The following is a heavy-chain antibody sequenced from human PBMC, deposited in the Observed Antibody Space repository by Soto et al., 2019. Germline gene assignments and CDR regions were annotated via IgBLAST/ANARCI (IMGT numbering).Heavy chain of an antibody. V-gene: IGHV5-51*01. Sequence: SQKMSYKRSEYSLTSYWIGSVRQMPGKGLEWMGIIYPGDSDTRYIPSFQGQVTISADKSISTAYLQWSSLKASDTAMYYCARVYTYYYGSGSVLYYSEYWVQGTLVTVSS. CDR3: ARVYTYYYGSGSVLYYSEY. CDR1: EYSLTSYW. J-gene: IGHJ4*02. D-gene: IGHD3-10*01. CDR2: IYPGDSDT.